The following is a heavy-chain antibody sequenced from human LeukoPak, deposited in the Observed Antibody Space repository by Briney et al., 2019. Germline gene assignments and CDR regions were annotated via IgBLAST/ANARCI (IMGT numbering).Heavy chain of an antibody. CDR2: ISAYNGNT. Sequence: ASVKVSCKASGYTFTSYGISWVRQAPGQGLEWMGWISAYNGNTNYAQKLQGRVTMTTDTSTSTAYMELSSLRSDDTDVYYCARVQGGGVLADYWGQGTLVTVSS. CDR3: ARVQGGGVLADY. D-gene: IGHD3-16*01. J-gene: IGHJ4*02. V-gene: IGHV1-18*01. CDR1: GYTFTSYG.